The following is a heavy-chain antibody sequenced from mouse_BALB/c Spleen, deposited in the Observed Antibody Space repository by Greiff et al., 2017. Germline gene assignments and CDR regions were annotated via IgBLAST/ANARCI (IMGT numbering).Heavy chain of an antibody. J-gene: IGHJ4*01. CDR2: IWGDGST. CDR1: GFSLTGYG. D-gene: IGHD1-1*01. CDR3: ARDHYGSSHYYAMDY. Sequence: VMLVESGPGLVAPSQSLSITCTVSGFSLTGYGVNWVRQPPGKGLEWLGMIWGDGSTDYNSALKSRLSISKDNSKSQVFLKMNSLQTDDTARYYCARDHYGSSHYYAMDYWGQGTSVTVSS. V-gene: IGHV2-6-7*01.